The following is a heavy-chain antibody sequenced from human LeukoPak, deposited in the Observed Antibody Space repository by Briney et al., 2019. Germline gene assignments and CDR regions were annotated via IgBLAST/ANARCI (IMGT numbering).Heavy chain of an antibody. CDR2: IKSKSDGGTT. V-gene: IGHV3-15*01. CDR1: GFTFTNAW. D-gene: IGHD3-10*01. J-gene: IGHJ4*02. CDR3: ITRGSVSLRFDY. Sequence: GGSLRLSCAASGFTFTNAWMTWVRQAPGKGLEWVGRIKSKSDGGTTDYAAPVKGRFTISRDDSKNTLYLQMNGLKTEDTAVYYCITRGSVSLRFDYWGQGTLVTVSS.